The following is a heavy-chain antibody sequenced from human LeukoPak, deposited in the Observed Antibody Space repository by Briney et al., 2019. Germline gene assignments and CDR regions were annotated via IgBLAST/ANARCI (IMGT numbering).Heavy chain of an antibody. J-gene: IGHJ6*03. CDR3: ARCPTVVTPDYYYYYYMDV. V-gene: IGHV1-2*02. D-gene: IGHD4-23*01. CDR2: INPNSGGT. Sequence: ASVKVSCKASGYTFTGYYMHWVRQAPGQGLEWMGWINPNSGGTNYAQKFQGRVTMTRDTSISTAYMELSRLRSDDTAVYYCARCPTVVTPDYYYYYYMDVWGKGATVTVSS. CDR1: GYTFTGYY.